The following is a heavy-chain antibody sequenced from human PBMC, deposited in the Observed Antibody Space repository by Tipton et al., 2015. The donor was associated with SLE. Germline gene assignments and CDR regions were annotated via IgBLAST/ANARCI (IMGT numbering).Heavy chain of an antibody. CDR1: RGSISSSSYY. CDR3: ARPGVVVTARDC. Sequence: TLSLTCTVSRGSISSSSYYRGWIRQRPGKGLEWIGSFYYSGSTYYNPSRKSRVTISVDTSKNQFSLKLSSVTAADTAVYYCARPGVVVTARDCWGQGTLVTVSS. V-gene: IGHV4-39*01. CDR2: FYYSGST. J-gene: IGHJ1*01. D-gene: IGHD2-21*02.